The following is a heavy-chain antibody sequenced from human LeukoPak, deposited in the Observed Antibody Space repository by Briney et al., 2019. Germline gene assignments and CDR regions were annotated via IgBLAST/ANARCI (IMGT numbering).Heavy chain of an antibody. J-gene: IGHJ6*02. Sequence: SETLSLTCAVYGGSFSGYYWSWIRQPPGKGLEWIGEINHSGSTNYNPSLKSRVTISVDTSKNQFSLKLSSVTAADTAVYYCARGPSYTIFGVVIVDYYYGMDVWGQGTTVTVSS. V-gene: IGHV4-34*01. CDR1: GGSFSGYY. D-gene: IGHD3-3*01. CDR2: INHSGST. CDR3: ARGPSYTIFGVVIVDYYYGMDV.